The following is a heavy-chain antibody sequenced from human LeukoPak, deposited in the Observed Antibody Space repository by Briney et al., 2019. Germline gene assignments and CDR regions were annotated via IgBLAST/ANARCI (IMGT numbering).Heavy chain of an antibody. CDR3: TRDRFYVWFDP. J-gene: IGHJ5*02. CDR1: GFTFGTHT. CDR2: IRSSGTT. V-gene: IGHV3-49*03. Sequence: GRSLSLSCTTSGFTFGTHTMHWFRQAPGKGLQWIGFIRSSGTTQYAASVKGRFTISRDDSKSIAYLQMNSLKTEDTAVYYCTRDRFYVWFDPWGQGTLVTVSS. D-gene: IGHD3-16*01.